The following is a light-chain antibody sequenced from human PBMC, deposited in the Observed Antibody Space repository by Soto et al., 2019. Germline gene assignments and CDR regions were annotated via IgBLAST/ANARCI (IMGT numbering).Light chain of an antibody. V-gene: IGLV1-40*01. CDR2: GNS. J-gene: IGLJ2*01. CDR3: QSYDGSLSGFV. Sequence: QSVLTQPPSVSGAPGQRVTISCTGSSSNIGGGYDVHWYQQLPGTAPKLLIYGNSNRPSGVPDRFSGSKSGTSASLAITGLQAEDEADYYCQSYDGSLSGFVFGGGTKLTVL. CDR1: SSNIGGGYD.